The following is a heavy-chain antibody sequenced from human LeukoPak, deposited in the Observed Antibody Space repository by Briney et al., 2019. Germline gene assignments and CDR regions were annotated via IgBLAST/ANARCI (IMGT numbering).Heavy chain of an antibody. J-gene: IGHJ5*02. Sequence: SETLSLTCTVSGGSISSGSYYWTWIRQPAGKGLEWIGRIYSSGSTNYNPSLKSRVTISVDTSKNQFSLKLRSVTAADTAVYYCAREGEYSNRLDPWGQGTLVTVSS. CDR2: IYSSGST. D-gene: IGHD4-11*01. V-gene: IGHV4-61*02. CDR3: AREGEYSNRLDP. CDR1: GGSISSGSYY.